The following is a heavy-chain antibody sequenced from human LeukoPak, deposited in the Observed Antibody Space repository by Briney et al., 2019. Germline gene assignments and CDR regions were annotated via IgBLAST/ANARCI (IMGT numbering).Heavy chain of an antibody. CDR1: GGSISSNSYY. CDR2: IYYSGST. Sequence: PSETLSLTCTVSGGSISSNSYYWGWIRQPPGKGLEWIGSIYYSGSTYYNPSLKSRVTISVDTSKNQFSLKLSSVTAADTAVYYCACPNFYYYYMDVWGKGTTVTVSS. D-gene: IGHD2-2*01. CDR3: ACPNFYYYYMDV. J-gene: IGHJ6*03. V-gene: IGHV4-39*07.